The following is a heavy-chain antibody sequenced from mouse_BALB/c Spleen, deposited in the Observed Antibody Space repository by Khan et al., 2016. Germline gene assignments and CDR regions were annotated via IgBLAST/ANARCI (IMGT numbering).Heavy chain of an antibody. CDR3: AREGTVPLMDY. CDR2: IAPGSGST. J-gene: IGHJ4*01. Sequence: DLVKPGASVKLSCKAPGYTFTSYWINWIKQRPGQGLEWIGRIAPGSGSTYYNEMFKGKATLTVDTSSCTAYIQLSSLSSEDSAVWFCAREGTVPLMDYWGQGTSVTVSS. D-gene: IGHD1-1*01. CDR1: GYTFTSYW. V-gene: IGHV1S41*01.